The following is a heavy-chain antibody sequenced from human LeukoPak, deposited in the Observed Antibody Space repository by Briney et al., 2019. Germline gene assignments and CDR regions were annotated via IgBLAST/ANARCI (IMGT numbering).Heavy chain of an antibody. J-gene: IGHJ4*02. CDR1: GFTFSSYW. Sequence: GGSLRLSCAASGFTFSSYWMSWVRQAPGKGLEWVANIKQDGSEKYYVDSVKGRFTISRDNAKNSLYLQMNSLRAEDTAVYYCARPVTLGYCSSTSCYGSFDYWGQGTLVTVSS. CDR3: ARPVTLGYCSSTSCYGSFDY. CDR2: IKQDGSEK. V-gene: IGHV3-7*01. D-gene: IGHD2-2*01.